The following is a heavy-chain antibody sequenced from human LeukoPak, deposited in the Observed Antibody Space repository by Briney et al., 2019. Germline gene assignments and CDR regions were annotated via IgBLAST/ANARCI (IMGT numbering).Heavy chain of an antibody. Sequence: GGSLRLSCATSRFTLSDHHMDWVRQAPGKGLEWVGRSTDKANSHSTEYATSVKGRFTISRDDSKNSLYLQMSSLKTEDTAVYYCVCYYLGYWRQGTLVTVSS. J-gene: IGHJ4*02. D-gene: IGHD3-10*01. CDR2: STDKANSHST. CDR1: RFTLSDHH. CDR3: VCYYLGY. V-gene: IGHV3-72*01.